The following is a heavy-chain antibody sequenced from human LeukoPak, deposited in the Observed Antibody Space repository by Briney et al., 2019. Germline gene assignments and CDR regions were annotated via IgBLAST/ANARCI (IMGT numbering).Heavy chain of an antibody. Sequence: GGSLRLSCAASGFTFSSHNMNWVRQAPGKGLEWVSFISSSSTYIYNADSVKGRFTISRDNAKNSLYLQMNSLRAEDTAVYYCARVLLWFGEALDYGMDVWGQGTTVTVSS. D-gene: IGHD3-10*01. CDR3: ARVLLWFGEALDYGMDV. CDR1: GFTFSSHN. J-gene: IGHJ6*02. CDR2: ISSSSTYI. V-gene: IGHV3-21*01.